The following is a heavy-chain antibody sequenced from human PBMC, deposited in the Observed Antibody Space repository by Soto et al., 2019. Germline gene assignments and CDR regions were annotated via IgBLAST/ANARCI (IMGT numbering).Heavy chain of an antibody. V-gene: IGHV4-59*02. Sequence: SETLSLTCNVSGGYVSDNYWCWMRQAPGKGLEWIGYIRYRGVINYNPSLQRRVTMSVDPSKNQFSLNLRSVTTAATAGYFCAREPAGEYDHWGQGSLVTVSS. CDR3: AREPAGEYDH. D-gene: IGHD3-10*01. J-gene: IGHJ5*02. CDR2: IRYRGVI. CDR1: GGYVSDNY.